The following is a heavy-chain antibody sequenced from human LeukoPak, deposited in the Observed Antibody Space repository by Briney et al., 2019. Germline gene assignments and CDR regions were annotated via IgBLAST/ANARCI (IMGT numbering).Heavy chain of an antibody. D-gene: IGHD3-22*01. CDR2: IIPIFGTA. J-gene: IGHJ4*02. CDR1: GGTFSSYA. V-gene: IGHV1-69*05. CDR3: ARDSYYDSSGYSTTSVY. Sequence: SVRVSCKASGGTFSSYAISWVRQAPGQGLEWMGRIIPIFGTANYAQKFQGRVTITTDESTSTAYMELSSLRSEDTAVYYCARDSYYDSSGYSTTSVYWGQGTLVTVSS.